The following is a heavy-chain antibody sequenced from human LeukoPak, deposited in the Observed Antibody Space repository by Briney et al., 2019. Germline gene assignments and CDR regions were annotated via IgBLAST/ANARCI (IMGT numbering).Heavy chain of an antibody. CDR2: INPSGGST. CDR3: ARTSPHYYDSSGYLVY. V-gene: IGHV1-46*01. D-gene: IGHD3-22*01. Sequence: ASVKVSCKASGYTFTSYYMHWVRQAPGRGLEWMGIINPSGGSTSYAQKFQGRVTMTRDTSTSTVYMELSSLRSEDTAVYYCARTSPHYYDSSGYLVYWGQGTLVTVSS. J-gene: IGHJ4*02. CDR1: GYTFTSYY.